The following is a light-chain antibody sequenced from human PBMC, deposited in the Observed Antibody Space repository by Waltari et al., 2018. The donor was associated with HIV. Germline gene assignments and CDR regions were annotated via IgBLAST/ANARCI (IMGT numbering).Light chain of an antibody. J-gene: IGLJ3*02. CDR2: ELS. V-gene: IGLV2-8*01. CDR1: HSYLRIYAS. CDR3: SAYGGNNFVL. Sequence: HSVLTQPPSASGSPGQSVAIPCTGTHSYLRIYASVSSYQPIPHKAPRLVIYELSERPSGVPDRFSCSKFNNITASLTVSDLQAEDEGEYFCSAYGGNNFVLFGGGTKLTVL.